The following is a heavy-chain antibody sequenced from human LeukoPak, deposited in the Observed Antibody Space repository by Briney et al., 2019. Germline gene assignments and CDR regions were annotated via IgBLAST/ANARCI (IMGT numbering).Heavy chain of an antibody. J-gene: IGHJ4*02. CDR2: ISGSGSST. CDR1: GFTFRNYA. D-gene: IGHD3-22*01. Sequence: PGGSLRLSCAASGFTFRNYAMSWVRQAPGKGLEWVSAISGSGSSTYYADSVKGRFTISRDNSKNTLYLQMNSLRAEDTAVYYCVKELDSSGYFDFWGQGTLVTVSS. V-gene: IGHV3-23*01. CDR3: VKELDSSGYFDF.